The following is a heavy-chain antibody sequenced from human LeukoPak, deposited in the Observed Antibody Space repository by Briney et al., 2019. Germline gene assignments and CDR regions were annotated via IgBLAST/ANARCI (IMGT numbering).Heavy chain of an antibody. CDR3: AKSPWYSSGWRKYFDY. J-gene: IGHJ4*02. CDR2: ISWNSGSI. D-gene: IGHD6-19*01. V-gene: IGHV3-9*01. CDR1: GFTFDDYA. Sequence: GRSLRLSCAASGFTFDDYAMHWVRQAPGKGLEWVSGISWNSGSIGYADSVKGRFTISRDNAKNSLYLQMNSLRAEDTALYYCAKSPWYSSGWRKYFDYWGQGTLVTVSS.